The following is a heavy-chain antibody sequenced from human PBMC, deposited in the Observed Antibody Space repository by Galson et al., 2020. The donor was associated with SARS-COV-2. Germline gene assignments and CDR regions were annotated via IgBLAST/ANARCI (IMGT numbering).Heavy chain of an antibody. CDR2: ISWNSGSI. CDR1: GFTFDDYA. J-gene: IGHJ4*02. V-gene: IGHV3-9*01. Sequence: GGSLRLSCAASGFTFDDYAMHWVRQAPGKGLEWVSGISWNSGSIGYADSVKGQFTISRDNAKNSLYLQMNSLRAEDTALYYCAKDITSSAAADILFDYWGQGTLVTVSS. D-gene: IGHD6-13*01. CDR3: AKDITSSAAADILFDY.